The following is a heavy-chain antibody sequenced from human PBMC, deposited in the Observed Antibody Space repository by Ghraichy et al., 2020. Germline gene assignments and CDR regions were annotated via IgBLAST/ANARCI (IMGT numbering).Heavy chain of an antibody. CDR1: GGSISSSSYY. J-gene: IGHJ4*02. V-gene: IGHV4-39*01. D-gene: IGHD6-6*01. CDR2: IYYSGST. Sequence: SETLSLTCTVSGGSISSSSYYWGWIRQPPGKGLEWIGSIYYSGSTYYNPSLKSRVTISVDTSKNQFSLKLSSVTAADTAVYYCARYSLEQLALNYWGQGTLVTVSS. CDR3: ARYSLEQLALNY.